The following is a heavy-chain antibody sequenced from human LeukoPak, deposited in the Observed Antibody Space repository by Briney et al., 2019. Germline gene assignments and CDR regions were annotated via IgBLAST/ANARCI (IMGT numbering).Heavy chain of an antibody. D-gene: IGHD2-15*01. J-gene: IGHJ6*03. Sequence: KPSETLSLTCTVSGGSISSSSYYWGWIRQPPGKGLEWIGSIYYSGSTYYNPSLKSRVTISVDTSNNQFSLKLSSVTAADTAVYYCAVVAATSRYYYYYYYMDVWGKGTTVTVSS. CDR3: AVVAATSRYYYYYYYMDV. CDR2: IYYSGST. CDR1: GGSISSSSYY. V-gene: IGHV4-39*01.